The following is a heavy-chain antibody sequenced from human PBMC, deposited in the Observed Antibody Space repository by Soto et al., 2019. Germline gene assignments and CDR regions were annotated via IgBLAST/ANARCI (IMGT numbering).Heavy chain of an antibody. CDR3: ARSQVLDY. J-gene: IGHJ4*02. CDR2: INPNSGGT. CDR1: GYTFTGYY. Sequence: GASVKVSCKAFGYTFTGYYMHWVRRAPGQGLEWMGWINPNSGGTNYAQKFQGRVTMTRDTSIGTAYMELSRLRSDDTAVYYCARSQVLDYWGQGTLVTVSS. V-gene: IGHV1-2*02.